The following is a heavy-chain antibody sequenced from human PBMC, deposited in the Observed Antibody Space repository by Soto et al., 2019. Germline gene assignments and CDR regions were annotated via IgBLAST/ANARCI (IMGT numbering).Heavy chain of an antibody. J-gene: IGHJ4*02. CDR2: ISSSSSYI. CDR1: GFTFSSYS. D-gene: IGHD6-6*01. Sequence: PGGSLRLSCAASGFTFSSYSMNWVRQAPGKGLEWVSSISSSSSYIYYADSVKGRFTISRDNAKNSLYLQMNSLRAEDTAVYYCAIDLEYSSSLFPYWGQGTLVTVSS. V-gene: IGHV3-21*01. CDR3: AIDLEYSSSLFPY.